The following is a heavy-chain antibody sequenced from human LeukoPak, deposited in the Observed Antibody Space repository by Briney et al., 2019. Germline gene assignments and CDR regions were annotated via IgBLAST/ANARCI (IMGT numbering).Heavy chain of an antibody. V-gene: IGHV1-2*06. J-gene: IGHJ5*02. CDR3: ARGGEWPYTPRDNWFDP. D-gene: IGHD3-10*01. Sequence: ASVKVSCKASGHTFTSYYMHWVRQAPGQGLEWMGRINPNSGGTNYAQKFQGRVTMTRDTSISTAYMELSRLRSDDTAVYYCARGGEWPYTPRDNWFDPWGQGTLVTVSS. CDR1: GHTFTSYY. CDR2: INPNSGGT.